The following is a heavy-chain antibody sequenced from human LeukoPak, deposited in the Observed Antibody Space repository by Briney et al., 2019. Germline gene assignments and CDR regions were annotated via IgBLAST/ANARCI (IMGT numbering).Heavy chain of an antibody. D-gene: IGHD6-13*01. CDR3: ARDRGIAAAGENWFDP. Sequence: PGRSLRLSCTTTGFTFSSYGMHWVRQAPGKGLEWVAVIWYDGSNKYYADSVKGRFTISRDNSKNTLYLQMNSLRAEDTAVYHCARDRGIAAAGENWFDPWGQGTLVTVSS. V-gene: IGHV3-33*08. CDR2: IWYDGSNK. CDR1: GFTFSSYG. J-gene: IGHJ5*02.